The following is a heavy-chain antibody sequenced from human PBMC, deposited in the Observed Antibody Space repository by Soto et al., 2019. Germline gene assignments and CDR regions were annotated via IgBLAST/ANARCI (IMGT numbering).Heavy chain of an antibody. V-gene: IGHV4-39*07. CDR2: VYQSGTT. CDR3: ARDIVVVVAATRVRYGMDV. Sequence: PSETLSLTCSVSGASISTSSDFWGWIRQAPGKGLEWIGNVYQSGTTRLNPSLKSRVSIFVDRSKNQFSLKLNSVTAADTAVYYCARDIVVVVAATRVRYGMDVWGQGTTVTVSS. CDR1: GASISTSSDF. J-gene: IGHJ6*02. D-gene: IGHD2-15*01.